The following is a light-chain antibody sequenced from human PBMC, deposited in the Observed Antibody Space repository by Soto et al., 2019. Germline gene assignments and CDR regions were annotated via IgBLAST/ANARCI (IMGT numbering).Light chain of an antibody. CDR2: GAS. CDR1: QSVSSSY. Sequence: EIVLTQSPGTLSLSPGERATLSCRASQSVSSSYLAWYQQTPGQAPRLLIHGASNRATGIPDSFSGSGSGTDFTLTITRLAHDDFAVYYCQQYSGSPRTFGQGTKVDI. V-gene: IGKV3-20*01. CDR3: QQYSGSPRT. J-gene: IGKJ1*01.